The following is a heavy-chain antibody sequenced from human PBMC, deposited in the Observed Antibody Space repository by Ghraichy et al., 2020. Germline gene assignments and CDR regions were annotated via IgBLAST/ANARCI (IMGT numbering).Heavy chain of an antibody. D-gene: IGHD5-18*01. Sequence: ASVKVSCKASGYTFTGYYMHWVRQAPGQGLEWMGRINPNRGGTNYAQKFQGRVTMTRDTSISTAYMELSRLRSDDTAVYYCARGVVDTAMVEYYYYYGMDVWGQGTTVTVSS. CDR1: GYTFTGYY. CDR3: ARGVVDTAMVEYYYYYGMDV. CDR2: INPNRGGT. V-gene: IGHV1-2*06. J-gene: IGHJ6*02.